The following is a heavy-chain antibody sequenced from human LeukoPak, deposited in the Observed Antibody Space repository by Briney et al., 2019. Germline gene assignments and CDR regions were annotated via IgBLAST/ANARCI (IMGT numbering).Heavy chain of an antibody. Sequence: PGGSLTLFCAASGFTFSNAWMIWVRQARGEGLECVGRIKSVTDSGTTDYAAPVIGRFTISRDDSKNTLYLQMNSLKTEDTAVSYCTTVGGAPYYYYMDVWGKGTTVTVSS. CDR1: GFTFSNAW. CDR2: IKSVTDSGTT. J-gene: IGHJ6*03. CDR3: TTVGGAPYYYYMDV. V-gene: IGHV3-15*01. D-gene: IGHD3-16*01.